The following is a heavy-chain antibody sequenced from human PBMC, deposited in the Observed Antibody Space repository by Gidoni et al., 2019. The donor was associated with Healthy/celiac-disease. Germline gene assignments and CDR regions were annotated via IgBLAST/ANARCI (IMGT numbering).Heavy chain of an antibody. CDR2: ISYDGSNK. CDR1: GFTFRSYA. J-gene: IGHJ5*02. Sequence: QVQLVESGGGVVQPGRSLRLSCAASGFTFRSYAMHWVRQAPGKGLEWVAVISYDGSNKYYADSVKGRFTISRDNSKNTLYLQMNSLRAEDTAVYYCARKRLAAAGGYFDPWGQGTLVTVSS. V-gene: IGHV3-30*01. D-gene: IGHD6-13*01. CDR3: ARKRLAAAGGYFDP.